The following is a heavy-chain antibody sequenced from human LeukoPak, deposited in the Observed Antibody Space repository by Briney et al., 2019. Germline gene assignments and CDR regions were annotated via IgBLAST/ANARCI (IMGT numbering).Heavy chain of an antibody. D-gene: IGHD2-15*01. V-gene: IGHV1-69*04. Sequence: SVKVSCKASGYTFTSYYMHWVRQAPGQGLEWMGRIIPMRNVANYAHKFQGRVIITADKSRRTAYMELSSLTSDDTAVYYCARGKYCSGGECYSVRTSYDGFDPWGQGTVVSVSS. CDR1: GYTFTSYY. CDR2: IIPMRNVA. CDR3: ARGKYCSGGECYSVRTSYDGFDP. J-gene: IGHJ5*02.